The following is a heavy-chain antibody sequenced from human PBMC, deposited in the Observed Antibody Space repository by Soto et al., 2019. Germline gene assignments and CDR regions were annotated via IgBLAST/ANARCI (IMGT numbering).Heavy chain of an antibody. D-gene: IGHD3-22*01. CDR1: GYTFTGYY. Sequence: ASVKVSCKASGYTFTGYYMHWVRQAPGQGLEWMGWIDPNSGGTNYAQKFQERVTITRDMSTSTAYMELSSLRSEDTAVYYCAAAYDSSGTHYYYYGMDVWGQGTTVTVSS. CDR2: IDPNSGGT. CDR3: AAAYDSSGTHYYYYGMDV. J-gene: IGHJ6*02. V-gene: IGHV1-2*02.